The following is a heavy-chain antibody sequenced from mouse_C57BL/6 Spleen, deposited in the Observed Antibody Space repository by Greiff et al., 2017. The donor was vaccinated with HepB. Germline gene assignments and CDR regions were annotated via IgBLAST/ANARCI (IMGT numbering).Heavy chain of an antibody. CDR3: ARYYYGSPFDY. CDR2: INYDGSST. J-gene: IGHJ2*01. V-gene: IGHV5-16*01. Sequence: EVMLVESEGGLVQPGSSMKLSCTASGFTFSDYYMAWVRQVPEKGLEWVANINYDGSSTYYLDSLKSRFIISRDNAKNILYLQMSSLKSEDTATYYCARYYYGSPFDYWGQGTTLTVSS. CDR1: GFTFSDYY. D-gene: IGHD1-1*01.